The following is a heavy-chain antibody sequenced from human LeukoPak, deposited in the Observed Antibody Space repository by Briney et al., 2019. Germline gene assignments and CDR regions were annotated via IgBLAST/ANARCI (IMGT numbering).Heavy chain of an antibody. V-gene: IGHV4-39*01. CDR2: IYYSGST. CDR3: ARAKIAARDPNNWFDP. Sequence: SETLSLTCTVSGVSIISSNSYWGWIRQPPGKGLEWIGSIYYSGSTYYNPSLKSRVTISIDTSANLFSLKLNSVAAADTAVYFCARAKIAARDPNNWFDPWGQGTLVTVSS. CDR1: GVSIISSNSY. J-gene: IGHJ5*02. D-gene: IGHD6-6*01.